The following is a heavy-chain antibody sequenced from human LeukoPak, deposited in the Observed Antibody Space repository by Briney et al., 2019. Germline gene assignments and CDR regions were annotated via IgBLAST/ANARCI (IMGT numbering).Heavy chain of an antibody. CDR2: IYYSGST. Sequence: PSETLSLTCTVSGGSISSYYWSWIRQPPGKGLEWIGYIYYSGSTNYNPSLKSRVTISVDTSKNQFSLKLSSVTAADTAVYYCARDSGEDYYYYMDVWGKGTTVTVSS. V-gene: IGHV4-59*01. J-gene: IGHJ6*03. CDR1: GGSISSYY. D-gene: IGHD6-19*01. CDR3: ARDSGEDYYYYMDV.